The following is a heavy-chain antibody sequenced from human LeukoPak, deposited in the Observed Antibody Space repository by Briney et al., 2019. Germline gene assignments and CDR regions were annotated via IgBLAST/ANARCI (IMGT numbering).Heavy chain of an antibody. D-gene: IGHD4-23*01. Sequence: ASVKVSCRTSGYTFTTYSISWVRQAPGRGLEWMGWINTNTGNPTYAQGFTGRFIFSLDTSVSTAYLQISSLKAEDTAVYYCARGRWPPNYYYYGMDVWGQGTTVTVSS. CDR3: ARGRWPPNYYYYGMDV. CDR1: GYTFTTYS. CDR2: INTNTGNP. V-gene: IGHV7-4-1*02. J-gene: IGHJ6*02.